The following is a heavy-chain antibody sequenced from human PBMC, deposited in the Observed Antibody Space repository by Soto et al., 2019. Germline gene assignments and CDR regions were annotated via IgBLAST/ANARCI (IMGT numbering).Heavy chain of an antibody. V-gene: IGHV1-69*13. CDR3: ARDRREGDFWSGYSYFYYYGMDV. CDR1: GGTFSSYA. CDR2: IIPIFGTA. Sequence: SVKVSCKASGGTFSSYAISWVRQAPGQGLEWMGGIIPIFGTANYAQKFQGRVTITADESTSTAYMELSSLRSEDTAVYYCARDRREGDFWSGYSYFYYYGMDVWGQGTTVTVSS. J-gene: IGHJ6*02. D-gene: IGHD3-3*01.